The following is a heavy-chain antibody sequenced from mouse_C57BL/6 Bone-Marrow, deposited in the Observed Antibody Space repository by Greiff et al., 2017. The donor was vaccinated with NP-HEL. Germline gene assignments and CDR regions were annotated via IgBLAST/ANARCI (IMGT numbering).Heavy chain of an antibody. J-gene: IGHJ4*01. CDR1: GYTFTSYW. CDR2: IHPNSGST. V-gene: IGHV1-64*01. CDR3: ARDFVYYYGSSYEDYARDY. D-gene: IGHD1-1*01. Sequence: VQLQQPGAELVKPGASVKLSCKASGYTFTSYWMHWVKQRPGQGLEWIGMIHPNSGSTNYNEKFKSKATLTVDKSSSTAYMQLSSLTSEDSAVYYCARDFVYYYGSSYEDYARDYWGQGTSVTVSA.